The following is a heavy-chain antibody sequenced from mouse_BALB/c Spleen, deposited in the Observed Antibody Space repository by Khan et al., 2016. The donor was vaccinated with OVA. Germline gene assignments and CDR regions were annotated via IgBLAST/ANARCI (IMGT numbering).Heavy chain of an antibody. CDR2: ISPGSGDT. J-gene: IGHJ3*01. CDR3: ARRNYFGYTFAY. D-gene: IGHD1-2*01. V-gene: IGHV1-77*01. Sequence: QVQLQQSGAELARPGASVKLSCTASGYTFTDYYINWVKQRTGQGLEWIGEISPGSGDTYYNERFMGKATLTADKSSSTAYMQLSSLPSEASAVYCCARRNYFGYTFAYWGQGTLVTVSA. CDR1: GYTFTDYY.